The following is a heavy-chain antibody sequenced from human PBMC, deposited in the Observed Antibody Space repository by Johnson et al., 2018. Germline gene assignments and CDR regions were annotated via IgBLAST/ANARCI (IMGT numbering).Heavy chain of an antibody. Sequence: VQLVESGGGVVQPGRSLRLSCAASGFTFSSYAMHWVRQAPGKGLEWVAVISYDGSNKYYADSVKGRFTISRDNSKTTLYLQMNSLRAEDTAVYYCSRDRGDTMIVVVITYAFDIWGQGTMVTVSS. CDR2: ISYDGSNK. J-gene: IGHJ3*02. CDR3: SRDRGDTMIVVVITYAFDI. V-gene: IGHV3-30-3*01. D-gene: IGHD3-22*01. CDR1: GFTFSSYA.